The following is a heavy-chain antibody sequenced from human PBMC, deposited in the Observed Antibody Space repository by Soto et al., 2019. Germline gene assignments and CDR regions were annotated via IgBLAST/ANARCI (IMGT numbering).Heavy chain of an antibody. Sequence: GGSLRLSCAASGFTFSSYGMHWVRQAPGKGLEWVAVIWYDGSNKYYADSVKGRFTISRDNSKNTLYLQMNSLRAEDTAVYYCARDAVVVPAANWFDPWGQGTLVTVSS. CDR1: GFTFSSYG. V-gene: IGHV3-33*01. J-gene: IGHJ5*02. CDR2: IWYDGSNK. D-gene: IGHD2-2*01. CDR3: ARDAVVVPAANWFDP.